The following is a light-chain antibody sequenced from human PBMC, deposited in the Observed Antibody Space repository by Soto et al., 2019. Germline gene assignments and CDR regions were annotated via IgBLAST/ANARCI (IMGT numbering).Light chain of an antibody. V-gene: IGLV2-14*01. CDR1: SSDVGGYNY. CDR3: SSYASSSTYV. Sequence: QSVLTQPASVSRSPGQSITVSCTGTSSDVGGYNYVSWYPQHPGKAPKRMIYDVSNRPSGVSNRFSGAKSGNTASLTISGLQAEDEADYYCSSYASSSTYVFGTGTKLTVL. CDR2: DVS. J-gene: IGLJ1*01.